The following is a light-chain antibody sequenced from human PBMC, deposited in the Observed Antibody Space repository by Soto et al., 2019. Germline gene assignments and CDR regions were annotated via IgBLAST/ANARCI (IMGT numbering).Light chain of an antibody. Sequence: DIQMTQSPSSLSASVGDRVTITCRANQGISNYLAWYQQKAGKVPKLLIYGASTLQSGVPSRFSGSGSGTDFTLTISRLQPEDVATYYCQNYNSAPLTFGQGTKVEIK. CDR2: GAS. CDR3: QNYNSAPLT. CDR1: QGISNY. V-gene: IGKV1-27*01. J-gene: IGKJ1*01.